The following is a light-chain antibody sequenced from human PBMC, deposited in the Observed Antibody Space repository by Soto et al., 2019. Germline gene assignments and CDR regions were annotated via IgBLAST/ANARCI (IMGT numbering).Light chain of an antibody. CDR2: DSS. Sequence: DIQMTQSPSARAAAVGCRGTITGRASQRISSWLAWYQQKPGKAPKLRIYDSSSLESGVASRCSGPASGTAFTLTMTSLQPADFATYYCQHYNSYSYTFGQGPK. V-gene: IGKV1-5*01. J-gene: IGKJ2*01. CDR1: QRISSW. CDR3: QHYNSYSYT.